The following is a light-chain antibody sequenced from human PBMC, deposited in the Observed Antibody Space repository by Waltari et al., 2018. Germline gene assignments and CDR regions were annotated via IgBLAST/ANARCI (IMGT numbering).Light chain of an antibody. CDR1: SNTVGNQG. CDR2: RNN. Sequence: QAGLTQPPSVSQGLRQTATLTCTGNSNTVGNQGALWLQQHQGRPPKLLSYRNNNRPSGISERFSASRSGNTASLTITGLQPEDEADYYCATWDISLNSHVFGTGTKVTVL. CDR3: ATWDISLNSHV. V-gene: IGLV10-54*04. J-gene: IGLJ1*01.